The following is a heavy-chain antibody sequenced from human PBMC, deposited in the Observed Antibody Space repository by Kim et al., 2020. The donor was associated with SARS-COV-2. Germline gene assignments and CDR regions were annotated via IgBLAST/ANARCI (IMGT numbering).Heavy chain of an antibody. CDR1: GFTFSSYA. Sequence: GGSLRLSCAASGFTFSSYAMSWLRQAPRRGLEWVSAISGSGGFTYYADSVKGRFTISRDNSKNTLYLQMNSLRAEDTAVYYCAKDRDGSGWIRGWFDPWGQGTLVTVSS. V-gene: IGHV3-23*01. CDR3: AKDRDGSGWIRGWFDP. D-gene: IGHD6-19*01. CDR2: ISGSGGFT. J-gene: IGHJ5*02.